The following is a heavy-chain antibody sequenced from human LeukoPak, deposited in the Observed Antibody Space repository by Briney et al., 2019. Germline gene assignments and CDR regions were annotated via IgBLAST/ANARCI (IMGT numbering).Heavy chain of an antibody. CDR3: ARRGIYSDY. CDR1: GYSFASYW. V-gene: IGHV5-10-1*01. CDR2: IDPSDSYT. J-gene: IGHJ4*02. Sequence: GESLKISCKGSGYSFASYWISWVRQMPGKGLEWMGRIDPSDSYTNYSPSFQGHVTISADKSISAAFLQWSSLKASDTAMYYCARRGIYSDYWGQGTLVTVPS. D-gene: IGHD2-15*01.